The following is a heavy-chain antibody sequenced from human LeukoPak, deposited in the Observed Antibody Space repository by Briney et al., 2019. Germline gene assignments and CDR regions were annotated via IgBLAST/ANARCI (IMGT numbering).Heavy chain of an antibody. J-gene: IGHJ4*02. CDR1: GYTFTSFY. CDR2: TNPSGGST. Sequence: ASVKVSCKASGYTFTSFYMHWVRQAPGQGLEWMGITNPSGGSTSYAQKFQGRVTMTRDTSTNTVYVELSSLISEDTAVYYCARDLDGSGYYPDYWGQGTLVTVSS. V-gene: IGHV1-46*01. D-gene: IGHD3-22*01. CDR3: ARDLDGSGYYPDY.